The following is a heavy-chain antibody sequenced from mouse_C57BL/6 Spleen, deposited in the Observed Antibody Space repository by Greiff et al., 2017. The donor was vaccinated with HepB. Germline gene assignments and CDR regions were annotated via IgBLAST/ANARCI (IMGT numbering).Heavy chain of an antibody. CDR3: APTTVVAEGAMDY. CDR1: GYSFTGYY. D-gene: IGHD1-1*01. V-gene: IGHV1-42*01. J-gene: IGHJ4*01. Sequence: VQLKQSGPELVKPGASVKISCKASGYSFTGYYMNWVKQSPEKSLEWIGEINPSTGGTTYNQKFKAKATLTVDKSSSTAYMQLKSLTSEDSAVYYCAPTTVVAEGAMDYWGQGTSVTVSS. CDR2: INPSTGGT.